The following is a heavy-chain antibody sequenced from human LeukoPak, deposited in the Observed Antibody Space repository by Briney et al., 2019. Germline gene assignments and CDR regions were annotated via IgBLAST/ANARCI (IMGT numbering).Heavy chain of an antibody. CDR3: ARDKGGHLIAVPAYYFDY. V-gene: IGHV3-30*19. J-gene: IGHJ4*02. D-gene: IGHD6-19*01. CDR1: GFTLSHYG. CDR2: ISYDGRNK. Sequence: SGGSLRLSCAASGFTLSHYGMHWVRQAPGKGLEWVAVISYDGRNKYYADSVKGRFTISRDNSKNTLYLQMNSLRPEDTAVYYCARDKGGHLIAVPAYYFDYWGQGILVTVSS.